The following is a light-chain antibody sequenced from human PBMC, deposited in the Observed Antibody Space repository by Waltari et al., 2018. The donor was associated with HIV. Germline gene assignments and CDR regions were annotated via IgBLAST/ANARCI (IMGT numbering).Light chain of an antibody. V-gene: IGLV2-23*01. J-gene: IGLJ2*01. Sequence: QSALTQPASVSGSPGQSITISCTGTSRDVGGYTYVSWYQRHPGKAPKLVIYDVSARPSGVSNRFSGSKSGNTASLTISGLQAEDEADYNCCSYAGSSTLLFGGGTKVTVL. CDR3: CSYAGSSTLL. CDR1: SRDVGGYTY. CDR2: DVS.